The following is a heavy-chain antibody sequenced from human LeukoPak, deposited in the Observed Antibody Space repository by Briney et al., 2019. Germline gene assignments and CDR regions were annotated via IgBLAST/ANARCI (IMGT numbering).Heavy chain of an antibody. J-gene: IGHJ4*02. CDR2: ISVSASTT. Sequence: GGSLRLSCAASGFTFSSYAMSWVRQAPGKGLEWVSSISVSASTTYYADSVKGRFTISRDNAKNSLYLQMNSLRAEDTAVYYCARELQSHPFDYWGQGTLVTVSS. CDR3: ARELQSHPFDY. D-gene: IGHD5-24*01. CDR1: GFTFSSYA. V-gene: IGHV3-23*01.